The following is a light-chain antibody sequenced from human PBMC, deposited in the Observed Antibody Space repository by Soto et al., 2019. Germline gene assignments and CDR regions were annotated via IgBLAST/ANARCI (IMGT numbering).Light chain of an antibody. CDR1: QSVLSSSNNKNY. CDR2: WAS. V-gene: IGKV4-1*01. CDR3: QQYYSTPLT. J-gene: IGKJ4*01. Sequence: DFVMTKSPDSLAVSLGERATINCKSSQSVLSSSNNKNYLAWYQQEPGQPPKLLIYWASTRESGVPDRFSGSGSGTDFTVTISSLQTEDVAVYYCQQYYSTPLTFGGGTKVEIK.